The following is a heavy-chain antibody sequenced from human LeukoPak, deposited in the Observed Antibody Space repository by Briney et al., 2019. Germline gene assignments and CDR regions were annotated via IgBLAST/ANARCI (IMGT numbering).Heavy chain of an antibody. CDR1: GFTFSSYW. Sequence: GGSLRLSCAASGFTFSSYWMNWAHQAPGKGLEWVASINHDGNVNYYVDSVKGRFTISRDNAKNSLYLQMSNLRAEDTAVYFCARGGGLDVWGQGATVTVSS. CDR2: INHDGNVN. J-gene: IGHJ6*02. CDR3: ARGGGLDV. D-gene: IGHD3-16*01. V-gene: IGHV3-7*03.